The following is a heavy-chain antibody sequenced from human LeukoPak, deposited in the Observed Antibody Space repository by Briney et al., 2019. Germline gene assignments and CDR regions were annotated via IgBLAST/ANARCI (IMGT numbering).Heavy chain of an antibody. CDR3: ARSGGTD. J-gene: IGHJ4*02. D-gene: IGHD1-7*01. CDR2: IYYSGST. CDR1: GGSISSHY. V-gene: IGHV4-59*11. Sequence: PSETLSLTCTVSGGSISSHYWSWIRQPPGKGLEWIGYIYYSGSTNYNPSLKSRVTISVDTSKNQFSLKLSSVTAADTAVYYCARSGGTDWGQGTLVTVSS.